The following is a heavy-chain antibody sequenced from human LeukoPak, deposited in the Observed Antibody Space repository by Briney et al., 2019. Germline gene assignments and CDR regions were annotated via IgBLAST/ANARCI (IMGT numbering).Heavy chain of an antibody. D-gene: IGHD5-24*01. CDR1: GFTLSSYN. CDR2: ISTSSTTI. V-gene: IGHV3-48*01. Sequence: GGPLRLSCAASGFTLSSYNMNWVRQAPGEGLEWISYISTSSTTIKYADSVKGRFTISRDNAKNSLYLQMNSLKAEDTAIYYCAKLGANGYYSWLDPWGQGTLVTVSS. CDR3: AKLGANGYYSWLDP. J-gene: IGHJ5*02.